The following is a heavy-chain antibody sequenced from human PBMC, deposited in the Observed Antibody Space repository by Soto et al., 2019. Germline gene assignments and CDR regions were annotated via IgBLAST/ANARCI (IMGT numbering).Heavy chain of an antibody. J-gene: IGHJ4*02. Sequence: PGESLKIPCKGSGYTFTSYWIGWVRQMPGKGLEWMGIIYPGDSETRYSPSFQGQVTIPADGSISTAYLQWSSLKASDTAMYYCARRKGWDFDSTGYLFDFWGQGTLVTVSS. CDR2: IYPGDSET. D-gene: IGHD3-22*01. CDR3: ARRKGWDFDSTGYLFDF. CDR1: GYTFTSYW. V-gene: IGHV5-51*01.